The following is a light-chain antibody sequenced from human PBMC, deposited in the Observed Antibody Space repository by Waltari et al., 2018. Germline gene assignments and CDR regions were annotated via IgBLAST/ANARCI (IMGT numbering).Light chain of an antibody. V-gene: IGKV1-5*03. CDR2: KAS. Sequence: IQMTQSPCTLSASVGDRVIFSCRASQSISKWSAWYQQKPGKAPKLLIYKASTLESGVPSRFSGSGSGTEFTLTISSLQPEDFATYYCQQYNSYSLLSFGGGTKVEIK. CDR1: QSISKW. CDR3: QQYNSYSLLS. J-gene: IGKJ4*01.